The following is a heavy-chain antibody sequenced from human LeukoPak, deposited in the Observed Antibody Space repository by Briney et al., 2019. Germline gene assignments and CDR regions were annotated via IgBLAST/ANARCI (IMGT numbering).Heavy chain of an antibody. V-gene: IGHV4-59*08. J-gene: IGHJ3*02. D-gene: IGHD2-2*01. CDR1: GGSISSYY. Sequence: PSETLSLTCTVSGGSISSYYWSWIRQPPGKGLEWIGYIYYSGSTNYNPSLKSRVTISVDTSKNQFSLKLSSVTAADTAVYYCATWGGYCSSTSCYYDAFDIWGQGTMVTVSS. CDR2: IYYSGST. CDR3: ATWGGYCSSTSCYYDAFDI.